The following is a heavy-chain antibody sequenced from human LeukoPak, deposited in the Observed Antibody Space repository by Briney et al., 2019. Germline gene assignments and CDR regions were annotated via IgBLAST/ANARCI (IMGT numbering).Heavy chain of an antibody. CDR3: ARVRIAAPVFDY. D-gene: IGHD6-6*01. CDR1: GFTFSSYW. CDR2: INSDGSST. Sequence: PGGSLRLSCAASGFTFSSYWMHWVRQAPGKGLVWVSRINSDGSSTSYADSVKGRFTISRDNAKNTLYLQMNSLRAGDTAVYYCARVRIAAPVFDYWGQGTLVTVSS. V-gene: IGHV3-74*01. J-gene: IGHJ4*02.